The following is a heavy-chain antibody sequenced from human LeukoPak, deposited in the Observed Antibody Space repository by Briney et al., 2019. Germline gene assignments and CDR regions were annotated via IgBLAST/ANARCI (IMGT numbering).Heavy chain of an antibody. V-gene: IGHV1-18*01. CDR3: ARDVRRYFDWLLAPDPYHYYYYGMDV. D-gene: IGHD3-9*01. CDR1: GYTFTSYG. J-gene: IGHJ6*02. CDR2: ISAYNGNT. Sequence: ASVKVSCKASGYTFTSYGISWVRQAPGQGLEWMGWISAYNGNTNYAQKLQGRVTMTTDTSTSTAYMELRSLRSDDTAVYYCARDVRRYFDWLLAPDPYHYYYYGMDVWGQGTTVTVSS.